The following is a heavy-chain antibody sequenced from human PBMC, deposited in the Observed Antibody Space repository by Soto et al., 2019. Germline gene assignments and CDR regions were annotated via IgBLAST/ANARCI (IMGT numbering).Heavy chain of an antibody. Sequence: EVQLVESGGGLVQPGGSLRLSCAASGFTFSPYWMSWVRQAPGKELEWVAIIKDDGGDELYLEAVRGRFTISRDNAKKSPYLAMDSLRVEDTAVYYCAGGSGWISDTWGQGTLVTVSS. V-gene: IGHV3-7*05. D-gene: IGHD6-19*01. CDR1: GFTFSPYW. CDR3: AGGSGWISDT. CDR2: IKDDGGDE. J-gene: IGHJ5*02.